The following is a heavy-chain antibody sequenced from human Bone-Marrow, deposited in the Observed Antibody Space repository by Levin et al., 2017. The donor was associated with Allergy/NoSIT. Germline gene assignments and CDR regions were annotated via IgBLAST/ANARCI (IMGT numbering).Heavy chain of an antibody. V-gene: IGHV6-1*01. Sequence: SETLSLTCAISGDSVSSNGAAWNWIRQSPSRGLEWLGRTYHRSKWYNDYAESVKSRITINPDTSNNQFSLQLNSVTPEDTAVYYCARDILFDRDITPAGVPVSLDIWGQGTMVTVSS. CDR2: TYHRSKWYN. D-gene: IGHD6-13*01. J-gene: IGHJ3*02. CDR3: ARDILFDRDITPAGVPVSLDI. CDR1: GDSVSSNGAA.